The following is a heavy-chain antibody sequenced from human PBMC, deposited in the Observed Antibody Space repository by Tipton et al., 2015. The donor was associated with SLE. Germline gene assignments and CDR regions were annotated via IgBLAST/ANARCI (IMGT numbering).Heavy chain of an antibody. D-gene: IGHD3-16*02. CDR1: GGSISSSSYY. Sequence: LRLSCTVSGGSISSSSYYWGWIRQPPGKGLEWIGSIYYSGSTYYNPSLKSRVTISVDTSKNQFSLKLSSVTAADTAVYYCARLAKSGGVIVQLVIDYWGQGTLVTVSS. V-gene: IGHV4-39*01. CDR3: ARLAKSGGVIVQLVIDY. J-gene: IGHJ4*02. CDR2: IYYSGST.